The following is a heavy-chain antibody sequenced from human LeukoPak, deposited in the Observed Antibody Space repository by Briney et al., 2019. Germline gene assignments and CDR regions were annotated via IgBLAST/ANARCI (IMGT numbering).Heavy chain of an antibody. D-gene: IGHD6-19*01. CDR3: ARDSSGWLRYYYYYMDV. CDR2: INPNSGGT. J-gene: IGHJ6*03. V-gene: IGHV1-2*02. Sequence: ASVKVSCKASGYTFTGYYMHWVRQAPGQGLEWTGWINPNSGGTNYAQKFQGRVTMTRDTSISTAYMELSRLRSDDTAVYYCARDSSGWLRYYYYYMDVWGKGTTVTVSS. CDR1: GYTFTGYY.